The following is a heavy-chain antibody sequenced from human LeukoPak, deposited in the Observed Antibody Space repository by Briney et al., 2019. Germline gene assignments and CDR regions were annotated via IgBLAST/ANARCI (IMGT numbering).Heavy chain of an antibody. J-gene: IGHJ5*02. Sequence: ASVKVSCKASGYTFTSYYMHWVRQAPGQGLEWMGIINPSGGSTSCAQKFQGRVTMTRDMSTSTDYMGLSSLRSEDTAVYYCARDNSVEDTAWWFDPWGQGTLVTVSS. V-gene: IGHV1-46*01. CDR2: INPSGGST. D-gene: IGHD4-23*01. CDR1: GYTFTSYY. CDR3: ARDNSVEDTAWWFDP.